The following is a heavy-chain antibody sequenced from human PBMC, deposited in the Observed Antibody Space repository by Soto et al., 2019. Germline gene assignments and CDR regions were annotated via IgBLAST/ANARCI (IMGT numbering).Heavy chain of an antibody. CDR2: ISYDGTNK. V-gene: IGHV3-30-3*01. CDR1: GFTFSSFA. CDR3: ARGNYDILTGHETY. D-gene: IGHD3-9*01. J-gene: IGHJ4*02. Sequence: GSLRLSCAASGFTFSSFAMHWVRQAPGKGLEWVAVISYDGTNKYYADSVKGRFSISRDSSKNTLYLQMNSLRAEDTAVYYCARGNYDILTGHETYWGQGTLVTVSS.